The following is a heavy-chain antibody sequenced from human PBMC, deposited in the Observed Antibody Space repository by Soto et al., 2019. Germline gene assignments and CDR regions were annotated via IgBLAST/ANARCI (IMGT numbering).Heavy chain of an antibody. CDR2: IYPSDSDT. V-gene: IGHV5-51*01. J-gene: IGHJ4*02. D-gene: IGHD2-2*01. Sequence: PGESLKISCKASGYSFTSYWIGWVRQMPGKGLEWVAIIYPSDSDTRYSPSFQGQVTISADKSISTVYLQWSSLKAPDTGIYYCAKHCRGTSCPPADYWGQGTLVTVSS. CDR1: GYSFTSYW. CDR3: AKHCRGTSCPPADY.